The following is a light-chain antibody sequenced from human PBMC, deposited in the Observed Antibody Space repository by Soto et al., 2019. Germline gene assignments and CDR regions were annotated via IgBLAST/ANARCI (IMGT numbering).Light chain of an antibody. CDR2: EAS. CDR1: QAIGNY. CDR3: QQYDDLPFT. Sequence: DIQMTQSPSSLSASVGDRVTITCQASQAIGNYLTWYQQKPGKAPKLLIYEASNLETGVPSRFSGNGSGTDFTFTINSLQPEDIATYYCQQYDDLPFTFGGGTKVEIK. J-gene: IGKJ4*01. V-gene: IGKV1-33*01.